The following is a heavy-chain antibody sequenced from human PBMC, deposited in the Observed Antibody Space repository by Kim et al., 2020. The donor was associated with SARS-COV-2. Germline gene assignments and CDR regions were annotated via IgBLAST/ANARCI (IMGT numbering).Heavy chain of an antibody. Sequence: GGSLRLSCAASGFTFSDYYMSWIRQAPGKGLEWVSYISSSSSNTNSADAMKGRSITSRDNAKNSLYLQMNSLRAEATADYYGGSGGDDDVWGCNRDYYY. CDR1: GFTFSDYY. V-gene: IGHV3-11*03. CDR2: ISSSSSNT. D-gene: IGHD3-16*02. CDR3: GSGGDDDVWGCNRDYYY. J-gene: IGHJ6*01.